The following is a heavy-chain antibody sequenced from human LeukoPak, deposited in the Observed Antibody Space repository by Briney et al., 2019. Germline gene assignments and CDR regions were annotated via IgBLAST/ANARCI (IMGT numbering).Heavy chain of an antibody. V-gene: IGHV3-48*03. CDR2: ISSSGSTI. CDR3: ARVYYYDSSGDLDY. CDR1: GFTFSSYE. D-gene: IGHD3-22*01. J-gene: IGHJ4*02. Sequence: GGSLRLSCAASGFTFSSYEMNWVRQAPGKGLEWVSYISSSGSTIYYADSVKGRFTISRDNAKNSLYLQMNSLRAEDTAVYYCARVYYYDSSGDLDYWGQGTLVTVSS.